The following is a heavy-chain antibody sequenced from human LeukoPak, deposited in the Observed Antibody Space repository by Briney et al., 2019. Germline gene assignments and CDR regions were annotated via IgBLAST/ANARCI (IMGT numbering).Heavy chain of an antibody. CDR1: GYAFTGYY. D-gene: IGHD1-26*01. Sequence: SVKVSCKASGYAFTGYYMHWVRQAPGQGLEWMGRIIPILGIANYAQKFQGRVTITADKSTSTAYMELSSLRSEDTAVYYCAREGDSGSYYVDYWGQGTLVTVPS. V-gene: IGHV1-69*04. CDR3: AREGDSGSYYVDY. CDR2: IIPILGIA. J-gene: IGHJ4*02.